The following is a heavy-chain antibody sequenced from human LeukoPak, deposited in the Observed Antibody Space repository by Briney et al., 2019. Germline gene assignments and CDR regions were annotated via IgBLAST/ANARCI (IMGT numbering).Heavy chain of an antibody. D-gene: IGHD4-11*01. CDR1: GYTFTSYY. J-gene: IGHJ4*02. CDR2: INPIGGTT. CDR3: ARQQGLQNLNFDY. V-gene: IGHV1-46*01. Sequence: GASVKVSCKASGYTFTSYYIHWVRQAPGQGLEWMGIINPIGGTTDYAQKFQGRATLTRDTSTSTVYMELSSLRSDDTAVYYCARQQGLQNLNFDYWGQGTLVTVSS.